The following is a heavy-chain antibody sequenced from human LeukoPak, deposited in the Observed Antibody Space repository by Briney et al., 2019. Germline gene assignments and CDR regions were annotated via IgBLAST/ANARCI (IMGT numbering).Heavy chain of an antibody. V-gene: IGHV3-30*04. CDR1: GFTFSSYA. J-gene: IGHJ4*02. CDR3: ARDRYGGNPSALDY. CDR2: ISYDGSNK. D-gene: IGHD4-23*01. Sequence: GGSLRLSCAASGFTFSSYAMHWVRQALGKRLEWVAVISYDGSNKYYADSVKGRFTISRDNSKNTLYLQMNGLRAEDTAVYYCARDRYGGNPSALDYWGQGTLVTVSS.